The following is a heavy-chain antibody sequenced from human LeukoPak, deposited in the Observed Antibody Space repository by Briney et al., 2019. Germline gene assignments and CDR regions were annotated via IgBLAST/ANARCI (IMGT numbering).Heavy chain of an antibody. D-gene: IGHD3-10*01. Sequence: ASVKVSCKASGYTFTSYGISWVRQAPGQGLEWMGWISAYNGNTNHAQKLQGRVTMTTDTSTSTAYMELRSLRSDDTAVYYCARRWDLWSHFDYWGQGTLVTVSS. J-gene: IGHJ4*02. CDR3: ARRWDLWSHFDY. CDR1: GYTFTSYG. CDR2: ISAYNGNT. V-gene: IGHV1-18*01.